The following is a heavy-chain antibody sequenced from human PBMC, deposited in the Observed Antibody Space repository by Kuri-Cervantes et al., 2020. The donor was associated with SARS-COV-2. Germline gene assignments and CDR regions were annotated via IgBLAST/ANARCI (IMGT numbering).Heavy chain of an antibody. CDR2: TNTDGSST. V-gene: IGHV3-74*01. D-gene: IGHD3-10*01. CDR1: GFTFSNYW. CDR3: ARDRPSNYYGSGSSLDAFDI. J-gene: IGHJ3*02. Sequence: GGSLRLSCAASGFTFSNYWMHWVRQAPGKGLVWVSRTNTDGSSTSYADSVKGRFTISRDNAKNSLYLQMNSLRAEDTAVYYCARDRPSNYYGSGSSLDAFDIWGQGTMVTVSS.